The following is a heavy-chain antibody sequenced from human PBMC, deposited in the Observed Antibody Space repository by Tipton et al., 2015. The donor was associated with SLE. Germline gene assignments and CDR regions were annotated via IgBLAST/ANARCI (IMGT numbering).Heavy chain of an antibody. CDR1: GYSISSAYY. CDR3: ARHPYDFWSGYYFDY. J-gene: IGHJ4*02. D-gene: IGHD3-3*01. CDR2: IYHSGST. Sequence: TLSLTCAVSGYSISSAYYWGWIRQPPGKGLEWIGSIYHSGSTYYNASLKSRVTISVDTSKNQFSLKLSPVTAADTAVYYCARHPYDFWSGYYFDYWGQGTLFTVSS. V-gene: IGHV4-38-2*01.